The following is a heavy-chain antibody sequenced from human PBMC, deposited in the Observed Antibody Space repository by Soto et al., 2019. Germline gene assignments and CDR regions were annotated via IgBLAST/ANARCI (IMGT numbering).Heavy chain of an antibody. D-gene: IGHD2-15*01. Sequence: GGSLRLSCAASGFTVSSNYMSWVRQAPGKGLEWVSVIYSGGSTYYADSVKGRFTISRDNSKNTLYLQMNSLRAEDTAVYYCARWAYGGNPQYNYYYYGMDVWGQGTTVTVSS. CDR1: GFTVSSNY. J-gene: IGHJ6*02. CDR3: ARWAYGGNPQYNYYYYGMDV. V-gene: IGHV3-53*01. CDR2: IYSGGST.